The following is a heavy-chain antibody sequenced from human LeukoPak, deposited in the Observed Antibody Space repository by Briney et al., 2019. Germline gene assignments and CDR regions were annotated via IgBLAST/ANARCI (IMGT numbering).Heavy chain of an antibody. CDR1: GYTFTGYY. J-gene: IGHJ4*02. D-gene: IGHD1-26*01. Sequence: ASVKVSCKASGYTFTGYYMRWVRQAPGQGLEWMGWINPNSGGTNYAQKFQGRVTMTRDTSISTAYMELSRLRSDDTAVYYCARHPYSGSYHFDYWGQGTLVTVSS. V-gene: IGHV1-2*02. CDR3: ARHPYSGSYHFDY. CDR2: INPNSGGT.